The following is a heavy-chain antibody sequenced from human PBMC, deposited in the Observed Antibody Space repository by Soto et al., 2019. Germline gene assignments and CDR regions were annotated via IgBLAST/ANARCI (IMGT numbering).Heavy chain of an antibody. CDR3: ARARYLGSGYSLDY. J-gene: IGHJ4*02. Sequence: TSETLSLTCTVSGGYISSYYWRWIRQHPGKGLEWIGNIYYSGSTNYNPPIKSRVTISVDTSNNQFSLKLSSVTAADQAVYYCARARYLGSGYSLDYWGQGTLVTVSS. V-gene: IGHV4-59*01. D-gene: IGHD3-3*01. CDR2: IYYSGST. CDR1: GGYISSYY.